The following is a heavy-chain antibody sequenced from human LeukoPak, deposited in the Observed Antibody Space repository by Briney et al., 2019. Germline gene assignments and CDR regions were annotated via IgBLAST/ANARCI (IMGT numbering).Heavy chain of an antibody. V-gene: IGHV3-30-3*01. Sequence: GGSLRLSCAAPGFIFSSYTMNWVRQAPGKGLEWVAVISYDGSNKYYADSVKGRFTISRDNSKNTLYLQMNSLRAEDTAVYYCARAWTAHFDYWGQGTLVTVSS. CDR1: GFIFSSYT. CDR3: ARAWTAHFDY. D-gene: IGHD1-1*01. CDR2: ISYDGSNK. J-gene: IGHJ4*02.